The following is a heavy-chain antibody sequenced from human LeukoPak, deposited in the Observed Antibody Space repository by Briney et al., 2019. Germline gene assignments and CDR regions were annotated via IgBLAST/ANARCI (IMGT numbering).Heavy chain of an antibody. CDR2: ISSSSITI. CDR3: ARGAGYSSSWTNY. Sequence: GGSLRLSCAASGFTFSIYSMNWVRQAPGKGLEWVSYISSSSITIYYTDSVKGRFTISRDNAKNSLYLQMNSLRAEDTAVYYCARGAGYSSSWTNYWGQGTLVTVSS. J-gene: IGHJ4*02. CDR1: GFTFSIYS. D-gene: IGHD6-13*01. V-gene: IGHV3-48*04.